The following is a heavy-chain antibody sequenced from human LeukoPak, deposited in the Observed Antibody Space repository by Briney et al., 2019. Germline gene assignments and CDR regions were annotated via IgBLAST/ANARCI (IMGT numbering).Heavy chain of an antibody. CDR3: AKSPYVAAASPFDY. J-gene: IGHJ4*02. D-gene: IGHD6-13*01. V-gene: IGHV1-2*02. CDR1: GYTFTGYY. CDR2: INPNSGGT. Sequence: ASVKVSCKASGYTFTGYYMHWVRQAPGQGLEWMGWINPNSGGTNYAQKFQGRVTMTRDTSISTAYMELSRLRSDDTAVYYCAKSPYVAAASPFDYWGQGTLVTVSS.